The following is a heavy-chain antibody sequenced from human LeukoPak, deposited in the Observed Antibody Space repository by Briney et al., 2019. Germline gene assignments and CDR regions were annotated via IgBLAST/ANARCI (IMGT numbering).Heavy chain of an antibody. Sequence: GASVKVSRKVSGYTLTELSMHWVRQAPGKGLEWMGGFDPEDGETIYAQKFQGRVTMTEDTSTDTAYMELSSLRSGDTAVYYCATEQPVAGTGGDAFDYWGQGTLVTVSS. CDR2: FDPEDGET. CDR1: GYTLTELS. D-gene: IGHD6-19*01. V-gene: IGHV1-24*01. J-gene: IGHJ4*02. CDR3: ATEQPVAGTGGDAFDY.